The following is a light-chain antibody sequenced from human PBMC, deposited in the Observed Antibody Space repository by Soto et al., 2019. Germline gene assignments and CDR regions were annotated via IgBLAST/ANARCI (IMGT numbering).Light chain of an antibody. V-gene: IGKV1-13*02. CDR3: QQYDV. Sequence: GDRVTITCRASQGITSALAWYQQKPGKAPKLLIYDASSLESGVPSRFSGSGSGTEFTLTITSLQPEDFATYYCQQYDVFGPGTKVDIK. CDR2: DAS. CDR1: QGITSA. J-gene: IGKJ1*01.